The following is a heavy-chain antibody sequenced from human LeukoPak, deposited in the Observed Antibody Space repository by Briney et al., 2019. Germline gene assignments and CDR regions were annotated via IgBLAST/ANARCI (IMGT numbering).Heavy chain of an antibody. V-gene: IGHV3-7*01. J-gene: IGHJ5*02. Sequence: GGSLRLSCAASGFTFSRYWVTWVRQAPGKGLEWVANIKEDGSQNYYVDSVKGRFTVSRDNARNSLYLQMNSLRAEDTAVYYCGRAGNTNWYEGDTWGQGTLVTVSS. CDR3: GRAGNTNWYEGDT. D-gene: IGHD1-1*01. CDR2: IKEDGSQN. CDR1: GFTFSRYW.